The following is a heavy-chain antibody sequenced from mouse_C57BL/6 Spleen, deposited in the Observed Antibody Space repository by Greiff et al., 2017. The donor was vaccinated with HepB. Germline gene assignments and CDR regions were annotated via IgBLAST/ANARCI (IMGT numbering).Heavy chain of an antibody. CDR2: INTSSGYT. Sequence: VMLVESGAELAKPGASVKLSCKASGYTFTSYWMHWVKQRPGQGLEWIGYINTSSGYTKYNQKLKDKATLTADKSSSTAYMQLSILTYEDSAVYYCARGQLRLPMDYWGQGTSVTVSS. D-gene: IGHD3-2*02. J-gene: IGHJ4*01. CDR1: GYTFTSYW. V-gene: IGHV1-7*01. CDR3: ARGQLRLPMDY.